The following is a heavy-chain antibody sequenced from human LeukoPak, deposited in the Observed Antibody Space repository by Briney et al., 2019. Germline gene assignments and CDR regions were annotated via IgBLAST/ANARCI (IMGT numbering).Heavy chain of an antibody. J-gene: IGHJ5*02. CDR2: IYYSGST. CDR1: GGSISSYY. D-gene: IGHD6-6*01. Sequence: SETLFLTCTVSGGSISSYYWSWIRQPPGKGLEWIGYIYYSGSTNYNPSLKSRVTISVDTSKNQFSLKLSSVTAADTAVYYCARIRIAARQGGWFDPWGQGTLVTVSS. CDR3: ARIRIAARQGGWFDP. V-gene: IGHV4-59*01.